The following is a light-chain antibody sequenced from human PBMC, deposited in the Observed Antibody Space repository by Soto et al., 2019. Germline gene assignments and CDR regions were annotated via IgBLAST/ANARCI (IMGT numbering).Light chain of an antibody. J-gene: IGKJ4*01. V-gene: IGKV1-8*01. CDR1: HGISSY. Sequence: AIRMTQSPSSLSASTGDRVTITCRASHGISSYLAWYQQKPGKAPKLLIYAASTFQSGVPSRCSGSGSGTDFTLTISCLQSEDFATYYCQQYYSYPVTFGGGTKVEIK. CDR2: AAS. CDR3: QQYYSYPVT.